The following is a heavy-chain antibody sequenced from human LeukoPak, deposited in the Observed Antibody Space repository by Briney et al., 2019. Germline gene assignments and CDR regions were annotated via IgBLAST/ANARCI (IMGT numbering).Heavy chain of an antibody. V-gene: IGHV1-18*01. CDR1: GGTFSSYA. J-gene: IGHJ4*02. D-gene: IGHD6-19*01. CDR2: ISAYNGNT. Sequence: ASVKVSCKASGGTFSSYAISWVRQAPGQGLEWMGWISAYNGNTNYAQNLQGRVTMTTDTSTSTAYMELRSLRSDDTAVYYCARGGSGWPLGYWGQGTLVTVSS. CDR3: ARGGSGWPLGY.